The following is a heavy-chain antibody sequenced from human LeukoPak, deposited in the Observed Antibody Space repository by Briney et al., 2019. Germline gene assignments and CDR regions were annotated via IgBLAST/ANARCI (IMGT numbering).Heavy chain of an antibody. V-gene: IGHV3-23*01. CDR2: ISGSGGST. CDR1: GFTFSSYS. D-gene: IGHD2/OR15-2a*01. Sequence: QAGGSLRLSCAASGFTFSSYSMNWVRQAPGKGLEWVSAISGSGGSTYYADSVKGRFTISRDNSKNTLYLQMNSLRAEDTAVYYCAKVQSSMEFDPWGQGTLVTVSS. CDR3: AKVQSSMEFDP. J-gene: IGHJ5*02.